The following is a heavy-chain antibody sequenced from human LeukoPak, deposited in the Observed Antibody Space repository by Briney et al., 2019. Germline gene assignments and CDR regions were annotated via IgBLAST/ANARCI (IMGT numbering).Heavy chain of an antibody. CDR3: ARDLYSGYDHRDWFDP. Sequence: GGSLRLSCAASGFTLSSFEMNWVRQAPGKRLEWLSYISNSGSSIYYADSVKGRFIISRDNAKNSLFLQMNSLRAEDTAVYYCARDLYSGYDHRDWFDPWGQGTLVTGSS. CDR1: GFTLSSFE. V-gene: IGHV3-48*03. CDR2: ISNSGSSI. D-gene: IGHD5-12*01. J-gene: IGHJ5*02.